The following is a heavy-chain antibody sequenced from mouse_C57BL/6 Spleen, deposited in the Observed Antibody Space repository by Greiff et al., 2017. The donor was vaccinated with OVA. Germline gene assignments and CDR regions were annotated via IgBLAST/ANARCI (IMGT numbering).Heavy chain of an antibody. Sequence: QVQLQQPGAELVKPGASVKVSCKASGYTFTSSWLHWVKPRPGQGLEWIGRIPPSDSDTNYNQKFKGKATLTVDKSSSTAYMQRSSLTSEDSAVYYCATVDWYFDVWGTGTTVTVSS. CDR1: GYTFTSSW. CDR3: ATVDWYFDV. V-gene: IGHV1-74*01. D-gene: IGHD1-3*01. CDR2: IPPSDSDT. J-gene: IGHJ1*03.